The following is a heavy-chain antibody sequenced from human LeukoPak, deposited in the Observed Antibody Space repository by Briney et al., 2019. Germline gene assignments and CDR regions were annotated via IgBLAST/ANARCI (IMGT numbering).Heavy chain of an antibody. V-gene: IGHV1-69*05. CDR1: GGTFSSYA. CDR2: IIPIFGTA. Sequence: SVNVSCKASGGTFSSYAISWVRQAPGQGLEWMGGIIPIFGTANYAQKFQGRVTITTDESTSTAYMELSSLRSEDTAVYYCARDGIVGATVGWFDPWGQGTLVTVSS. D-gene: IGHD1-26*01. CDR3: ARDGIVGATVGWFDP. J-gene: IGHJ5*02.